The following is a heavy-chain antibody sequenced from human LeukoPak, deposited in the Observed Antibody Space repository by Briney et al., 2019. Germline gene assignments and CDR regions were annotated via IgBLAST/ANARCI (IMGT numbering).Heavy chain of an antibody. D-gene: IGHD5-18*01. CDR1: GFTFSGSS. CDR2: IRSKANSYAT. V-gene: IGHV3-73*01. J-gene: IGHJ4*02. CDR3: SRYVDTPLDY. Sequence: GGSLRLSCAASGFTFSGSSIHWVRQASGKGLEWVGRIRSKANSYATAYAASVPGRFTISRDDSQNTAYLQMNSLKTEDAAVYYCSRYVDTPLDYWGQGALVTVSS.